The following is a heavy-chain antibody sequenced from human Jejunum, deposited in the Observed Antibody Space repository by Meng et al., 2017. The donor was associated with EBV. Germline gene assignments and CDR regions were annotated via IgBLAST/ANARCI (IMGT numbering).Heavy chain of an antibody. V-gene: IGHV3-74*02. CDR2: ITSDGSVT. J-gene: IGHJ5*02. CDR3: ARGDGSHFS. Sequence: RAGSGGGFVRASASLRLFCAAFGFHFSIYWMPWGRQAPGKGLVWVSHITSDGSVTTYADSVKGRFTISRDNAKNTVYLQMNSLRAEDTAVYYCARGDGSHFSWGQGTLVTVSS. CDR1: GFHFSIYW. D-gene: IGHD5-24*01.